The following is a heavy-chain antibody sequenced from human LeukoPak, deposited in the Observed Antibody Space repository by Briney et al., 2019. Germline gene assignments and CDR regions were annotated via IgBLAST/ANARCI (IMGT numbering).Heavy chain of an antibody. CDR3: TRDVGVGRFGEFDFDY. Sequence: PGGSLRLSCTASGFTFGDYAMSWVRQAPGKGLEWVGFIRSKAYGGTTEYAASVKGRFTISRDDSKSIAYLQMNSLKTEDTAVYYCTRDVGVGRFGEFDFDYWGQGTLVTVSS. CDR1: GFTFGDYA. CDR2: IRSKAYGGTT. D-gene: IGHD3-10*01. J-gene: IGHJ4*02. V-gene: IGHV3-49*04.